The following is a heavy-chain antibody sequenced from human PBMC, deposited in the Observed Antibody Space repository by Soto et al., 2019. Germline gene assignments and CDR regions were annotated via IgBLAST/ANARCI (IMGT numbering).Heavy chain of an antibody. Sequence: ASVKVSCKASGGTFSSYAISWVRQAPGQGLEWMGWISAYNGNTNYAQKLQGRVTMTTDTSTSTAYMELRSLISDDTAVYYCARDYYGSGRLNAHNWFDPWGQGTLVTVSS. J-gene: IGHJ5*02. V-gene: IGHV1-18*01. CDR3: ARDYYGSGRLNAHNWFDP. CDR2: ISAYNGNT. CDR1: GGTFSSYA. D-gene: IGHD3-10*01.